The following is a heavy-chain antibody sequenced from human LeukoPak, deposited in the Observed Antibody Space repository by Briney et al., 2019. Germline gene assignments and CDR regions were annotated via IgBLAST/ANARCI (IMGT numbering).Heavy chain of an antibody. Sequence: GASVKVSCKASGYTFTSYGISWVRQMPGKGLEWMGIIYPGDSDTRYSPSFQGQVTISADKSISTAYLQWSSLKASDTAMYYCARHATDDAFDIWGQGTMVTVSS. D-gene: IGHD4-17*01. CDR1: GYTFTSYG. J-gene: IGHJ3*02. CDR3: ARHATDDAFDI. V-gene: IGHV5-51*01. CDR2: IYPGDSDT.